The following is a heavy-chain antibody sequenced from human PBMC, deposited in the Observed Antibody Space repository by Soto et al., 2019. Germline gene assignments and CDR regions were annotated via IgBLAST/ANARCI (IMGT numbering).Heavy chain of an antibody. Sequence: QGQLVQSGVEVKKPGASVKVSCKASGYSFISYGIGWVRQAPGQGLEWMGWITVNSGNTNYPQKFQGRVTMTTDTSTSTAYMEWRSLTSDATAVYYGGRGLGGGGYYFDYWGPGTLVTVSS. J-gene: IGHJ4*02. CDR1: GYSFISYG. D-gene: IGHD3-16*01. CDR3: GRGLGGGGYYFDY. CDR2: ITVNSGNT. V-gene: IGHV1-18*04.